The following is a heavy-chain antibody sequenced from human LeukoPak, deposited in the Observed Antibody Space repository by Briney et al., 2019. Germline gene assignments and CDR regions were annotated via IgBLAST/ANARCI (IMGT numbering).Heavy chain of an antibody. CDR1: GFTLTNYA. Sequence: GGSLRLSCAASGFTLTNYAMSWVRQAPGKGLEWVSSISSSSSYIYYADSVKGRFTISRDNAKNSLYLQMNSLRAEDTAVYYCAREGGPTGTFDYWGQGTLVTVSS. D-gene: IGHD1-1*01. V-gene: IGHV3-21*01. CDR3: AREGGPTGTFDY. J-gene: IGHJ4*02. CDR2: ISSSSSYI.